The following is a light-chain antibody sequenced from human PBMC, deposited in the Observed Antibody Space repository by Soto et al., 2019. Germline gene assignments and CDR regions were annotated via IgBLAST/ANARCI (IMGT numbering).Light chain of an antibody. CDR3: QQRSNWPPT. V-gene: IGKV3D-20*02. CDR1: QSVSSSY. CDR2: GAS. J-gene: IGKJ1*01. Sequence: EIEWTQSPGTLSLSPGERATLSCRASQSVSSSYLAWYQQKTGQAPRLLIYGASSRATGIPDRLSGSGSGTDFTLTIRRLEHEDFAVYYCQQRSNWPPTFGQGTKVDI.